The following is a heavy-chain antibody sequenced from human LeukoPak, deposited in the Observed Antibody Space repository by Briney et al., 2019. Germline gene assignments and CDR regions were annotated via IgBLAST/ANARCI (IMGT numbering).Heavy chain of an antibody. D-gene: IGHD7-27*01. Sequence: SETLSLTRTVSGGSISNTAYYWGWIRQPPGKGLEWIGSLSYSGSPYYNPSLKSRVTISGDMSKNQFSLKLSSVTAADTAVYYRARRRLNWGAFDIWGQGTMVTVSS. CDR3: ARRRLNWGAFDI. CDR2: LSYSGSP. V-gene: IGHV4-39*01. CDR1: GGSISNTAYY. J-gene: IGHJ3*02.